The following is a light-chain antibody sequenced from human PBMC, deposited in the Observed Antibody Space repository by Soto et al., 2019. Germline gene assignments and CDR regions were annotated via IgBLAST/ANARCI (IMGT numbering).Light chain of an antibody. J-gene: IGKJ1*01. Sequence: DIQGTQSPSTLSASVGDRVTITCRASQSINTWLAWFQQKPVRAPKVLISKASTLESGVPSRFSAGGSGTEFTLTISSRQSDDFATYHSHQFGGGFPWTFGQGTKVELK. CDR1: QSINTW. CDR2: KAS. V-gene: IGKV1-5*03. CDR3: HQFGGGFPWT.